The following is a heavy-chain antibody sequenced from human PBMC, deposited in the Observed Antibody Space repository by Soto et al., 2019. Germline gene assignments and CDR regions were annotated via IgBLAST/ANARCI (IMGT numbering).Heavy chain of an antibody. CDR3: ARIYCTTSTCDSWFDP. Sequence: VESLKISCTGFGYTFTTFWISCFLQMPGKGLEWMGRIDPRDSYVTYNPSFEGHVTISVDKSISTAYLQWGSLKASDTAIYFCARIYCTTSTCDSWFDPWGQGTLVTVSS. CDR2: IDPRDSYV. CDR1: GYTFTTFW. V-gene: IGHV5-10-1*01. J-gene: IGHJ5*02. D-gene: IGHD2-8*01.